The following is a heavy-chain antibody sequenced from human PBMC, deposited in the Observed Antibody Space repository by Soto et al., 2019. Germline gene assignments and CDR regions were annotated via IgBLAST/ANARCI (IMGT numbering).Heavy chain of an antibody. CDR2: IDADGRDR. Sequence: EVQLEESGGGLVQPGGSLRLSCAASGFTFSTYWMHWVRQAPGKGPVWVSGIDADGRDRKYADFVKGRFTISRDNAKNTLYLQMNSLTVEHTAVYYCARDFLYRGDWGQGILVTVSS. D-gene: IGHD3-16*02. CDR3: ARDFLYRGD. V-gene: IGHV3-74*01. J-gene: IGHJ4*02. CDR1: GFTFSTYW.